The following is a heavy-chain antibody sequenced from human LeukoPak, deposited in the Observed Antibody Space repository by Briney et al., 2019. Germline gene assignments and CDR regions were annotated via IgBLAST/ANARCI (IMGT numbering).Heavy chain of an antibody. V-gene: IGHV4-59*01. CDR1: GGSISSYY. D-gene: IGHD4-23*01. CDR2: IYYSGST. J-gene: IGHJ4*02. CDR3: ARWAPTTVVAPGFDY. Sequence: SETLSLTCTVSGGSISSYYWSWIRQPPGKGLEWIGYIYYSGSTNYNPSLKSRVTISVDTSKNQFSLKLSSVTAADTAVYYCARWAPTTVVAPGFDYWGQGTLVTVSS.